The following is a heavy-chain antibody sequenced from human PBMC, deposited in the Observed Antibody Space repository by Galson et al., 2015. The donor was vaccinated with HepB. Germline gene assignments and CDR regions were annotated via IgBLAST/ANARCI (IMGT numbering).Heavy chain of an antibody. CDR2: IKQDGGER. CDR3: AKDPGYFDY. J-gene: IGHJ4*02. CDR1: GFTFSSFW. Sequence: SLRLSCAASGFTFSSFWMSWVRQAPGKGLEWVASIKQDGGERYYVDSVKGRFTISRDNSKNTLYLQMNSLRAEGTAVYYCAKDPGYFDYWGQGTLVTVSS. V-gene: IGHV3-7*03.